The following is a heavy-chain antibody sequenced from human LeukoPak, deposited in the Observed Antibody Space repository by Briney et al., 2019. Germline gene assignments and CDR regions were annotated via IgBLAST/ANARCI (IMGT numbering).Heavy chain of an antibody. Sequence: SETLSLTCTVSGGSISSYYWSWIRQPPGKGLEWIAYMYNSGSTNYNPSLKSRVTISVDTSKNQFSLKLSSVTAADTAVYYCASGIAAAELYYYMDVWGKGTTVTVSS. CDR2: MYNSGST. V-gene: IGHV4-59*08. CDR3: ASGIAAAELYYYMDV. D-gene: IGHD6-13*01. CDR1: GGSISSYY. J-gene: IGHJ6*03.